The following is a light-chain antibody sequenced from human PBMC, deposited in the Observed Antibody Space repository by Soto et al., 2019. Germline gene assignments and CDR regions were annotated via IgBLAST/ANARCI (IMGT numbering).Light chain of an antibody. CDR2: DAS. J-gene: IGKJ4*01. V-gene: IGKV3-15*01. CDR1: QSVNNN. Sequence: EIVLTQSPATLSVSPGERATLSCRASQSVNNNLAWYQQKPGQAPRLLIYDASSRATGIPPKFSGSGSGTEFSLTISSLQSEDFAVYSCQQYNNWPPFTFGGGTTVEI. CDR3: QQYNNWPPFT.